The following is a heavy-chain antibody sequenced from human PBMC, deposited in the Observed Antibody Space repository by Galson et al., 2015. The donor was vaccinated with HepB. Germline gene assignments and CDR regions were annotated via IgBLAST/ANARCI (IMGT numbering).Heavy chain of an antibody. Sequence: SVKVSCKASGYTFTSYDINWVRQATGQGLEWMGWMNTNSGNTGYAQKFQGRVTMTRNTSISTAYMELSSLRSEDTAVYYCARGRLGYCSSTSCYGYYYYYMDVWVKGTTVTVSS. CDR3: ARGRLGYCSSTSCYGYYYYYMDV. J-gene: IGHJ6*03. V-gene: IGHV1-8*01. CDR1: GYTFTSYD. D-gene: IGHD2-2*01. CDR2: MNTNSGNT.